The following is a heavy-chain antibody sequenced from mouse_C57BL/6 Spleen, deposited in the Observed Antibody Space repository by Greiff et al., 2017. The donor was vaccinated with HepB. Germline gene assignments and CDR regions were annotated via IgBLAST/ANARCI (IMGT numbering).Heavy chain of an antibody. CDR2: ISYDGSN. J-gene: IGHJ1*03. Sequence: VQLQQSGPGLVKPSQSLSLTCSVTGYSITSGYYWNWIRQFPGNKLEWMGYISYDGSNNYNPSLKNRISITRDTSKNQFFLKLNSVTTEDTATYYCAREGTVVATYRYFDVWGTGTTVTVSS. CDR1: GYSITSGYY. D-gene: IGHD1-1*01. V-gene: IGHV3-6*01. CDR3: AREGTVVATYRYFDV.